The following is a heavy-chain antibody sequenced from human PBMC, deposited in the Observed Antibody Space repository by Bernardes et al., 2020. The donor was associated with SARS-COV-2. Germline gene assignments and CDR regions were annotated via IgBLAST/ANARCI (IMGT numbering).Heavy chain of an antibody. J-gene: IGHJ6*02. Sequence: SETLSLTCTVSGFSISSSSYYWGWIRQPPGQGLDWIGSIYYSGSTYYNPSLKRLVTISVDTSKNQFSLKLSSVTAADTAVYYCARQTYYDFWSGYYFSDGQNYYYYGMDVWGQGTTVTVSS. CDR3: ARQTYYDFWSGYYFSDGQNYYYYGMDV. V-gene: IGHV4-39*01. D-gene: IGHD3-3*01. CDR2: IYYSGST. CDR1: GFSISSSSYY.